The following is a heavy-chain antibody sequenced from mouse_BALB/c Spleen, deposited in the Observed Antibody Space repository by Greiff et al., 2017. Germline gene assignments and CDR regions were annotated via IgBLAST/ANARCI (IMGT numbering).Heavy chain of an antibody. V-gene: IGHV1-80*01. J-gene: IGHJ2*01. Sequence: QVQLQQSGAELVRPGSSVKISCKASGYAFSSYWMNWVKQRPGQGLEWIGQIYPGDGDTNYNGKFKGKATLTADKSSSTAYMQLSSLTSEDSAVYFCAPQTARATFFDYWGQGTTLTVSS. CDR2: IYPGDGDT. D-gene: IGHD3-2*01. CDR3: APQTARATFFDY. CDR1: GYAFSSYW.